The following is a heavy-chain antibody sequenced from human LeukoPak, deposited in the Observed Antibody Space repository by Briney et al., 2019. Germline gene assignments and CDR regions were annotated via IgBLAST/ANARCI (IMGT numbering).Heavy chain of an antibody. CDR3: ARGRGNEYGDYDY. J-gene: IGHJ4*02. CDR2: IYYSGST. CDR1: GGSISSSSYY. V-gene: IGHV4-39*07. Sequence: SETLSLTCTVSGGSISSSSYYWGWIRQPPGKGLEWIGSIYYSGSTYYNPSLKSRVTISVDTSKNQFSLKLSPVTAADTAVYYCARGRGNEYGDYDYWGQGTLVTVSS. D-gene: IGHD4-17*01.